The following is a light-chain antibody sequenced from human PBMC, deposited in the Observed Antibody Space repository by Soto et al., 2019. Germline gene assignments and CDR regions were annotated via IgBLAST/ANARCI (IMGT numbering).Light chain of an antibody. CDR2: DAS. CDR3: QQRSNWLFS. Sequence: EIALTQSPATLSLPPGESATLSCRASQSVSSYLAWYQQKPCQAPRLLIYDASIRATGIPARFSGSGSGTDFSLTISSLEPGDFAVYYCQQRSNWLFSFGPGTKVVIK. V-gene: IGKV3-11*01. CDR1: QSVSSY. J-gene: IGKJ3*01.